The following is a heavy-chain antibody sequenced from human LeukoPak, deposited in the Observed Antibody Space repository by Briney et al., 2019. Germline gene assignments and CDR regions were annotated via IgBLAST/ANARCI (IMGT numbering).Heavy chain of an antibody. CDR3: AREPGHDFWSGPFDP. D-gene: IGHD3-3*01. J-gene: IGHJ5*02. CDR1: GGTFSSYA. CDR2: IIPIFGTA. V-gene: IGHV1-69*05. Sequence: SVKVSCKASGGTFSSYAISWVRQAPGQGLEWMGRIIPIFGTANYAQKFQGRVTITTDESTSTAYMELSSLRSEDTAVYYCAREPGHDFWSGPFDPWGQGTLVTVSS.